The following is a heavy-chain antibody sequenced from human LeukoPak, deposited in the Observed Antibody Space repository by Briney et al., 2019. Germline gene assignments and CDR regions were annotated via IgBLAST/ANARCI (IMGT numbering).Heavy chain of an antibody. CDR1: GFTFSNYW. D-gene: IGHD1-26*01. CDR3: ARDTPHSGSYRFDP. J-gene: IGHJ5*02. V-gene: IGHV3-7*01. CDR2: INQDESEK. Sequence: PGGSLRLSCATSGFTFSNYWMTWVRQAPGKGLEWVANINQDESEKYYTDSVKGRFTISRDNSKNTLYLQMNSLRAEDTAVYYCARDTPHSGSYRFDPWGQGTLVTVSP.